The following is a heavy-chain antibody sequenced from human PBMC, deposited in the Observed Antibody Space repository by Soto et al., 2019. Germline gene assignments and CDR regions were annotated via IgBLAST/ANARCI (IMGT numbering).Heavy chain of an antibody. J-gene: IGHJ3*02. D-gene: IGHD6-19*01. CDR1: GFTFSSYA. Sequence: GGSLRLSCAASGFTFSSYAMHWVRQAPGKGLEWVAVISYDGSNKYYADSVKGRFTISRDNSKNTLYLQMNSLRAEDTAVYYCARPSGSGWPNDAFDIWGQGTMVTVSS. CDR3: ARPSGSGWPNDAFDI. V-gene: IGHV3-30-3*01. CDR2: ISYDGSNK.